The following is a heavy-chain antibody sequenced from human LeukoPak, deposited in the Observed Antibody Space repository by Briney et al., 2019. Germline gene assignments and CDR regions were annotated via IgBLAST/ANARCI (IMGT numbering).Heavy chain of an antibody. Sequence: GGSLRLSCAASAFTFNNSAMSWVRQAPGKGLEWVSGISAGGGTTIYVDSVKGRFTISRDNSKNTLYPQMNSLRAEDTAVYYCARRDSSRSFDYWGQGTLVTVSS. D-gene: IGHD6-6*01. CDR3: ARRDSSRSFDY. CDR2: ISAGGGTT. CDR1: AFTFNNSA. V-gene: IGHV3-23*01. J-gene: IGHJ4*02.